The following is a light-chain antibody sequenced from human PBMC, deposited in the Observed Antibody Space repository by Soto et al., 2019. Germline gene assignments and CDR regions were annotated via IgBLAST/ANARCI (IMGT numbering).Light chain of an antibody. CDR3: QQYDSSPRT. V-gene: IGKV3-20*01. CDR1: QSVSSN. J-gene: IGKJ1*01. Sequence: ETVRTQSPDTLSLSPGERAPLSCRASQSVSSNLAWYQQKPGQAPRLLIYDGSNRATGIPDRFSGSGSGTDFTLTISRLEAEDFAVYYCQQYDSSPRTVGQGTKGDIK. CDR2: DGS.